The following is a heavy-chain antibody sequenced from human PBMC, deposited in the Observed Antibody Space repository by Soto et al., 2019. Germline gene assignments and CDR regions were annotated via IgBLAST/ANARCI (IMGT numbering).Heavy chain of an antibody. J-gene: IGHJ6*02. CDR1: GITFSNAL. Sequence: PGGSLRRSCAASGITFSNALMTWVRQAPGKGLEWVGRIKSITDGGTTDYAAPVKGRFTISRDDSKDTLYLQMNNLRTEDTAVYHCTTDSADIVVVPATFGMDVWGQGTTVTVSS. CDR3: TTDSADIVVVPATFGMDV. CDR2: IKSITDGGTT. V-gene: IGHV3-15*01. D-gene: IGHD2-2*01.